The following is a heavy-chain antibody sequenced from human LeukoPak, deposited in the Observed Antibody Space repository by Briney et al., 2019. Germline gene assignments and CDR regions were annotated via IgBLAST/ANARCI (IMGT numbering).Heavy chain of an antibody. CDR3: ARVPGENRAFDL. CDR1: GYTFTGYY. D-gene: IGHD7-27*01. J-gene: IGHJ3*01. Sequence: GASVKVSCKASGYTFTGYYIDCVRQAPGQGLEWMGRINPKNGDTDIAQKFQGGVTMTRDTSINTAYMELSRLTSDDTATYYCARVPGENRAFDLWGQGTMVTVSS. CDR2: INPKNGDT. V-gene: IGHV1-2*06.